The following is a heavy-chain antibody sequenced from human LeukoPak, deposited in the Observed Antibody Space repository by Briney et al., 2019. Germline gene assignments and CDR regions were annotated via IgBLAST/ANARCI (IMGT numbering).Heavy chain of an antibody. D-gene: IGHD3-22*01. CDR2: IYTSGST. CDR1: GVSISSYY. Sequence: SETLSLTCTVSGVSISSYYWSWIWQPAGKGLEWIGRIYTSGSTNYNPSLKSRVTMSVDTSKNQFSLNLSSVTAADTAVYYCASDSYYYDSSTYRVFDYWGQGTLVTVSS. J-gene: IGHJ4*02. V-gene: IGHV4-4*07. CDR3: ASDSYYYDSSTYRVFDY.